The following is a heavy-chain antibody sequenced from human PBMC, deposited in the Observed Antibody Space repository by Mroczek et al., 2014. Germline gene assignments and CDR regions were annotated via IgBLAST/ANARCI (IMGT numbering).Heavy chain of an antibody. Sequence: QVQLQESGAGLLKPSETLSLTCAVYGGSFSGYYWSWIRQPPGKGLEWIGEINHSGSTNYNPSLKSRVTISVDTSKNQFSLKLSSVTAADTAVYYCARDRRFDPWGQGTLVTVSS. CDR2: INHSGST. CDR1: GGSFSGYY. J-gene: IGHJ5*02. CDR3: ARDRRFDP. V-gene: IGHV4-34*01.